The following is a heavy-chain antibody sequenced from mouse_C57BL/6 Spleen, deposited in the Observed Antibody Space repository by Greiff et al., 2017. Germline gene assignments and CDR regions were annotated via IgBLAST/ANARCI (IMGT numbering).Heavy chain of an antibody. J-gene: IGHJ3*01. D-gene: IGHD1-1*01. CDR1: GYSFTDYN. V-gene: IGHV1-39*01. Sequence: EVKLQESGPELVKPGASVKISCKASGYSFTDYNMNWVKQSNGKSLEWIGVINPNYGTTSYNQKFKGKATLTVDQSSSTAYMQLNSLTSEDSAVYYCARSNDYYGKGPWFAYWGQGTLVTVSA. CDR2: INPNYGTT. CDR3: ARSNDYYGKGPWFAY.